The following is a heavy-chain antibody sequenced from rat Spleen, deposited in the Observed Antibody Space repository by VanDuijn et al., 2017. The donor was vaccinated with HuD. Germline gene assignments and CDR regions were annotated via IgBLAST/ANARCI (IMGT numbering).Heavy chain of an antibody. Sequence: QVQLKESGPGLVQPSQTLSLTCTVSGFSLTSYGVSWVRQPPGKGLEWMGVIWTNGNTDYNSALNSRLSISRDTSKSQVFLKMNSLQTEDTGTYYCTTATEGPYVMDAWGQGASVTVSS. J-gene: IGHJ4*01. CDR2: IWTNGNT. CDR3: TTATEGPYVMDA. D-gene: IGHD1-11*01. V-gene: IGHV2-13*01. CDR1: GFSLTSYG.